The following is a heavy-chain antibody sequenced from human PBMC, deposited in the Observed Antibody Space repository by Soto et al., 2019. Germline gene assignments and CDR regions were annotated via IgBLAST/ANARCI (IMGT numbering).Heavy chain of an antibody. V-gene: IGHV3-48*02. CDR3: ASSGSYFDY. J-gene: IGHJ4*02. CDR1: GFTFRTYS. CDR2: ISSSSSTI. D-gene: IGHD1-26*01. Sequence: EVQLVESGGGLVQPGGSLRLSCAASGFTFRTYSMNWVRQAPGKGLEWLSYISSSSSTIFYADSVKGRFTISRDNAENSLYLQMNSLRDEDTAVYYCASSGSYFDYWGQGTLVTVSS.